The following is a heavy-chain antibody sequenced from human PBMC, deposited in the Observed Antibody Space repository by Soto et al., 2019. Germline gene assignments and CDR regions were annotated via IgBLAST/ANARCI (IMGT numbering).Heavy chain of an antibody. CDR1: GYTFTCYY. CDR2: INPNSGGT. Sequence: ASVKVSCKASGYTFTCYYMHWVRQAPGQGLEWMGWINPNSGGTNYAQKFQGWVTMTRDTSISTAYMELSRLRSDDTAVYYCARDFSGSGIAVAGTSGGYYYYGMDVWGQGTTVTV. J-gene: IGHJ6*02. CDR3: ARDFSGSGIAVAGTSGGYYYYGMDV. D-gene: IGHD6-19*01. V-gene: IGHV1-2*04.